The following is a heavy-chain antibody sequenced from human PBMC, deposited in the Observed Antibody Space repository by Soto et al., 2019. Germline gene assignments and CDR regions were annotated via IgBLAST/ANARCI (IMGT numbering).Heavy chain of an antibody. CDR3: ASLIIAVAGIGLGDY. Sequence: PGGSLRLSCAASGFTFSSYATSWVRQAPGKGLEWVSAISGSGGSTYYADSVKGRFTISRDNSKNTLYLQMNSLRAEDTAVYYCASLIIAVAGIGLGDYWGQGTLVTVSS. CDR1: GFTFSSYA. V-gene: IGHV3-23*01. J-gene: IGHJ4*02. CDR2: ISGSGGST. D-gene: IGHD6-19*01.